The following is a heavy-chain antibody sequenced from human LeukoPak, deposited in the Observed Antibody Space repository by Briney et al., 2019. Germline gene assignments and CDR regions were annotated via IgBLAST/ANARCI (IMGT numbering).Heavy chain of an antibody. CDR3: AGDKGGSLSSSFKY. CDR1: GASISSGAYS. Sequence: SQTLSLTCTVSGASISSGAYSWSWIRQSAGKGLEWIGRIYASGNTNSNPSLKRRVTMSIDTSQNLFSLELESVTAADTATYYCAGDKGGSLSSSFKYWGQGTLVTVSS. V-gene: IGHV4-61*02. CDR2: IYASGNT. J-gene: IGHJ4*02. D-gene: IGHD6-13*01.